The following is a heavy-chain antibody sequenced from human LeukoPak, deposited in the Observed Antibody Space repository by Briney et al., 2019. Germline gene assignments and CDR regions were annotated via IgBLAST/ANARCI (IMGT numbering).Heavy chain of an antibody. D-gene: IGHD3-3*01. CDR2: IIPIFGTA. CDR1: GGTFSSYA. J-gene: IGHJ3*02. V-gene: IGHV1-69*05. Sequence: SVKVSCKASGGTFSSYAISWVRQAPGQGLEWMGRIIPIFGTANYAQKFQGRVTITTDESTSTAYMGLSSLRSEDTAVYYCARDSVHDFWSGYSRRGFAFDIWGQGTMVTVSS. CDR3: ARDSVHDFWSGYSRRGFAFDI.